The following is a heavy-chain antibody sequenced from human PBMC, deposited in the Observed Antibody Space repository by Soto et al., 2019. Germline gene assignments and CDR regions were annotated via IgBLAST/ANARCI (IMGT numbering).Heavy chain of an antibody. Sequence: QVQLQESGPGLVEPSQTLSLTCTVSGGSISSGGYYWSWSRQHPGEGLEWIGYIYYSGGTCYNPSLKSRVTISVDTYKNRFSLKLSSVTAADTAVYYCARDHARGYSYGLDYWGQGTLVTVS. J-gene: IGHJ4*02. CDR3: ARDHARGYSYGLDY. D-gene: IGHD5-18*01. CDR2: IYYSGGT. CDR1: GGSISSGGYY. V-gene: IGHV4-31*03.